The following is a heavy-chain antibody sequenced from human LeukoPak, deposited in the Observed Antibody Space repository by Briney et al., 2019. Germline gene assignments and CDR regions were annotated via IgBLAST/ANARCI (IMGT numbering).Heavy chain of an antibody. D-gene: IGHD3-22*01. CDR1: GFTFSSYS. V-gene: IGHV3-48*04. J-gene: IGHJ3*02. Sequence: GGPLRLSCAASGFTFSSYSMNWVRQAPGKGLEWVSYISSSSSTIYYADSVKGRFTISRDNAKNSLYLQMNSLRAEDTAVYYCARGDGYYFDAFDIWGQGTMVTVSS. CDR3: ARGDGYYFDAFDI. CDR2: ISSSSSTI.